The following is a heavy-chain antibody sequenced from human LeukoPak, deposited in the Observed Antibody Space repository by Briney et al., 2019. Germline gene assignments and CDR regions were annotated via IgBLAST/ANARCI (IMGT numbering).Heavy chain of an antibody. CDR1: GGSISSYY. D-gene: IGHD2-15*01. CDR3: ARLYCSGGSCYSGWFDP. Sequence: SETLSLTCTVSGGSISSYYWSWIRQPPGKGLEWIGYIYYSGSTNYNPSLKRRVTISVDTSKNQFSLKLSSVTAADTAVYYCARLYCSGGSCYSGWFDPWGQGTLVTVSS. J-gene: IGHJ5*02. CDR2: IYYSGST. V-gene: IGHV4-59*08.